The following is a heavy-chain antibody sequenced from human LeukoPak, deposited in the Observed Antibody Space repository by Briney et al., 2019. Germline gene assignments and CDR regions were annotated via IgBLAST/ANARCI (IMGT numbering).Heavy chain of an antibody. J-gene: IGHJ4*02. CDR1: GFTFSSYS. CDR3: ARLNVGDYFDY. V-gene: IGHV3-21*01. CDR2: ITSSSSYI. Sequence: PGGSLRLSCAASGFTFSSYSMNWVRQAPGKGLEWVSSITSSSSYIYYADSVRGRFTISRDNAENSLYLQMNSLRAEDTAVYYCARLNVGDYFDYWGQGTLVTVSS. D-gene: IGHD1-26*01.